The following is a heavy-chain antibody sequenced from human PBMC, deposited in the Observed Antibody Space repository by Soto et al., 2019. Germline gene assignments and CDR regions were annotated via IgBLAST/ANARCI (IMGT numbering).Heavy chain of an antibody. D-gene: IGHD5-12*01. J-gene: IGHJ4*02. CDR3: AWEVQGLRFVSVPY. CDR2: IIPIFGTA. CDR1: GGTFSSYA. V-gene: IGHV1-69*01. Sequence: QVQLVQSGAEVKKPGSSVKVSCKASGGTFSSYAISWVRQAPGQGLEWMGGIIPIFGTANYAQKFQGRVTITADESTSTAYMERRSLRSEYPALYYCAWEVQGLRFVSVPYCGQGPLVTVSS.